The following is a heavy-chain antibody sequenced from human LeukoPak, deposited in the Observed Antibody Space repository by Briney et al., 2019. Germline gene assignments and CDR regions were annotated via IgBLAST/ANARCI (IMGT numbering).Heavy chain of an antibody. Sequence: ASVKVSCKSSGYTFTGYYMHWVRQAPGQGLEWMGWINPNSGGTNYAQKFQGRVTMTRGTSISTAYMELSRLRSDDTAVYYCARGPYSSSWYGDFDYWGQGTLVTVSS. D-gene: IGHD6-13*01. CDR1: GYTFTGYY. CDR3: ARGPYSSSWYGDFDY. CDR2: INPNSGGT. J-gene: IGHJ4*02. V-gene: IGHV1-2*02.